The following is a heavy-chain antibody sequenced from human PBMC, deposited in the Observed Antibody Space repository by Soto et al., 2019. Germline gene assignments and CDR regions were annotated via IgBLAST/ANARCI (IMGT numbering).Heavy chain of an antibody. D-gene: IGHD5-12*01. CDR2: INAGNGDT. CDR1: GITYNTYA. CDR3: ARAISGYVT. V-gene: IGHV1-3*01. J-gene: IGHJ4*02. Sequence: QVQLVQSGAETKKPGASVKLSCKASGITYNTYAIHWVRQAPGQGLEWMGWINAGNGDTRYSQNFQGRVTLTRDTSASTVYMDLGSLKSEDTGVYYCARAISGYVTWGQGTLVTVSS.